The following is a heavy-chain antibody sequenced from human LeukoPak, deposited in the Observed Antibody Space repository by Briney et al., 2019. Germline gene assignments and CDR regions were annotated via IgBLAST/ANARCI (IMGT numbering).Heavy chain of an antibody. CDR3: ARLSTVTTSFDY. J-gene: IGHJ4*02. CDR2: IYHSGST. V-gene: IGHV4-38-2*02. D-gene: IGHD4-17*01. Sequence: SETLSLTCTVSGYSISSGYYWGWIRQPPGKGLAWIGSIYHSGSTYYNPSLKSRVTISVDTSKNQFSLKLSSVTAADTAVYYCARLSTVTTSFDYWGQGTLVTVSS. CDR1: GYSISSGYY.